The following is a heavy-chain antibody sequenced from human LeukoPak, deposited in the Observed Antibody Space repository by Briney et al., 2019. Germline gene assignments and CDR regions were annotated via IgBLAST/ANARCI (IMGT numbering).Heavy chain of an antibody. Sequence: GGSLRPSCAASGFTFSRYDMHWVRQDTGRGLEWVSAIGTAGDTYYPGSVKGRFTISRENAKNSLYLQMNSLRAEDTAVYYCVRDTAVAAKFGNWHFDLWGRGTLVTVSS. V-gene: IGHV3-13*01. J-gene: IGHJ2*01. CDR3: VRDTAVAAKFGNWHFDL. CDR2: IGTAGDT. CDR1: GFTFSRYD. D-gene: IGHD2-21*02.